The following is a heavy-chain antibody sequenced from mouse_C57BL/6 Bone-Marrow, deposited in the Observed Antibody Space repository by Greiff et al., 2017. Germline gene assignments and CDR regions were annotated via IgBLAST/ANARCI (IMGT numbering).Heavy chain of an antibody. V-gene: IGHV14-3*01. CDR1: GFNIKNTY. Sequence: EVQLQQSVAELVRPGASVKLSCTASGFNIKNTYMHWVKQRPEQGLEWIGRIDPANGNTKYAPKFPGKAPITADTSSNTAYLQLSSLTSEATALYYCARAVVAEYYAMDYWGQGTSVTVSS. CDR3: ARAVVAEYYAMDY. CDR2: IDPANGNT. J-gene: IGHJ4*01. D-gene: IGHD1-1*01.